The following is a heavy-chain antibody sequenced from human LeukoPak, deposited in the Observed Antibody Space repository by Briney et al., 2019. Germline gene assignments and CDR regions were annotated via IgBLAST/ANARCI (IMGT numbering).Heavy chain of an antibody. CDR1: GFTFSSYS. V-gene: IGHV3-23*01. Sequence: GGSLRLSCVASGFTFSSYSRAWVRRPPGQGLEWVAVINDRGGYTVYADSVKGRLTISRDNFENPMYMQLNSLRAEDPAVYCCARERDRGMAVADYFDYWGQGTLVTVSS. CDR3: ARERDRGMAVADYFDY. D-gene: IGHD6-19*01. J-gene: IGHJ4*02. CDR2: INDRGGYT.